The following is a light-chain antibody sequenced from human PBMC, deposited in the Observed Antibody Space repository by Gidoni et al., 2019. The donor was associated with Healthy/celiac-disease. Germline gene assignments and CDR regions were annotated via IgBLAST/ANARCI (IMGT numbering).Light chain of an antibody. Sequence: EIVMTQAPATLSVSPGERATLSCRASQRVSSNLAWYQQKPGQAPRLLISGASTRATGIPARFSGSVSGTEFTLTISSLQSEDFAVYYCQQYNNWPLTFGGXTKVEIK. CDR2: GAS. V-gene: IGKV3-15*01. CDR3: QQYNNWPLT. J-gene: IGKJ4*01. CDR1: QRVSSN.